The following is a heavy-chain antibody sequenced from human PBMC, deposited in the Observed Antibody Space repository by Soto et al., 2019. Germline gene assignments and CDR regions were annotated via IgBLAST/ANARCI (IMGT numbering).Heavy chain of an antibody. CDR3: ARMSYFYDKWYFDL. CDR2: VYYSGST. J-gene: IGHJ2*01. V-gene: IGHV4-30-4*01. CDR1: GASINNNDYY. Sequence: SETLSLTCTVSGASINNNDYYWSWIRQTPEKGLEWIGYVYYSGSTDYIPSLKSRLSMSIDKSQNRFTLKLNSVTAADTATYYCARMSYFYDKWYFDLWGRGTLVTGSS. D-gene: IGHD3-22*01.